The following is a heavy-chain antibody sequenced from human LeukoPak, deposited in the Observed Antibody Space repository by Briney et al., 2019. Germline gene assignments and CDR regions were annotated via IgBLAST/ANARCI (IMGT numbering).Heavy chain of an antibody. CDR3: ARDRDLENFDY. D-gene: IGHD1-1*01. J-gene: IGHJ4*02. CDR2: IYHGGST. Sequence: SETLSLTCTVSGYSISSGYYWGWIRQPPGKGLEWIAIIYHGGSTYYNPSLKSRVTISVDTSKNQFSLSVRSVTAADSAVYYCARDRDLENFDYWGQGTLVTVSS. CDR1: GYSISSGYY. V-gene: IGHV4-38-2*02.